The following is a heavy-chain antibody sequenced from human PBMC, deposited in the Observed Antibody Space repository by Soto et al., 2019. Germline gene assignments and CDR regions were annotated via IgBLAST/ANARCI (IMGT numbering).Heavy chain of an antibody. D-gene: IGHD6-19*01. J-gene: IGHJ6*03. CDR2: ISGSGGST. CDR1: GFTFSSYA. V-gene: IGHV3-23*01. CDR3: SYSSGWSRYMDV. Sequence: PGGSLRLSCAASGFTFSSYAMSRVRQAPGKGLEWVSAISGSGGSTYYADSVKGRFTISRDNSKNTLYLQMNSLRAEDTAVYYCSYSSGWSRYMDVWGKGTTVTVSS.